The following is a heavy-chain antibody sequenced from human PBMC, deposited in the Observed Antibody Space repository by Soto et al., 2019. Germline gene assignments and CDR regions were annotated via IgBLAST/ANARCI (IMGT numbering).Heavy chain of an antibody. D-gene: IGHD3-10*01. V-gene: IGHV1-2*04. CDR2: INPNSGGT. Sequence: GASVKVSCKASGYTFTGYYMHWVRQAPGQGLEWMGWINPNSGGTDYAQKFQGWVTMTRDTSISTAYMELSRLRSDDTAVYYCARGGSEMLWFGELLYYFDYWGQGTLVTVSS. CDR3: ARGGSEMLWFGELLYYFDY. CDR1: GYTFTGYY. J-gene: IGHJ4*02.